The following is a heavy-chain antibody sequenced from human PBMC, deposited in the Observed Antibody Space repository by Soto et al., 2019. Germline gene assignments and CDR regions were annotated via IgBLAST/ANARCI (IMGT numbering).Heavy chain of an antibody. J-gene: IGHJ4*02. CDR2: VYHTGST. CDR3: ATLPPRIVVTILPIPS. V-gene: IGHV4-4*02. CDR1: GDSISSTHW. Sequence: QVQLRQSGPRLARPSGTLSLTCVVSGDSISSTHWWTWVRQTPGTGLEWIGEVYHTGSTKYNPSLKNRLTTSLDQSNNQFSLNLKSLTAADTAVYYCATLPPRIVVTILPIPSWGQGTQVTVSS. D-gene: IGHD2-21*01.